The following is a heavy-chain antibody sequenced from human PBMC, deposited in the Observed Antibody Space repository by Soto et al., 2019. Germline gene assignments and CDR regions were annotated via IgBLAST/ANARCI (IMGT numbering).Heavy chain of an antibody. D-gene: IGHD6-25*01. J-gene: IGHJ3*02. CDR3: ARGRGLAAAFDI. CDR2: ISAYNGNT. V-gene: IGHV1-18*01. Sequence: QVQLVQSGAEVKKPGASVKVSCKASGYTFTSYGISWVRQAPGQGLEWMGWISAYNGNTNQAQKLQRRSTMTTDSPTSTADIELSSPRADHTAGYYCARGRGLAAAFDIWGQGTMVTVSS. CDR1: GYTFTSYG.